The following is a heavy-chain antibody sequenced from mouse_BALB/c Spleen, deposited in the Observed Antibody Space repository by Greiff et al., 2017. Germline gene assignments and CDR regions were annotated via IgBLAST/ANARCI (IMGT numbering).Heavy chain of an antibody. CDR2: INPGSGGT. D-gene: IGHD2-4*01. CDR3: AGRYDYDDSFDY. Sequence: QVQLQQSGAELVRPGTSVKVSCTASGYAFTNYLIEWVKQRPGQGLEWIGVINPGSGGTNYNEKFKGKATLTADKSSSTAYMQLSSLTSDDSAVYFCAGRYDYDDSFDYWGQGTTLTVSS. J-gene: IGHJ2*01. V-gene: IGHV1-54*01. CDR1: GYAFTNYL.